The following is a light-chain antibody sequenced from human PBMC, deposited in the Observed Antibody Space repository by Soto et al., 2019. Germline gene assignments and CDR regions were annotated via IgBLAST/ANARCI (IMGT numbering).Light chain of an antibody. V-gene: IGKV3-20*01. Sequence: VLTQAPGTRSLSPGERASLSGRSASQVSSSNLAWYQQNPGQAPRLLIYGASTRATGIRDRFSGSGSGTEFTLPISSLEPEDFAVYYCQQYGSSPKFGKGTKVDI. CDR2: GAS. J-gene: IGKJ1*01. CDR3: QQYGSSPK. CDR1: QVSSSN.